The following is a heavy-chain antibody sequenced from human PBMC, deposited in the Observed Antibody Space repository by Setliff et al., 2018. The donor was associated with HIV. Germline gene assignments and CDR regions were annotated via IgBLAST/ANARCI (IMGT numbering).Heavy chain of an antibody. CDR2: IIHSGST. CDR1: GGSFSGYY. Sequence: SETLSLTCAVYGGSFSGYYWSWIRQPPGKGLEWIGEIIHSGSTNYNPSLKSRVTVSADTPKNQFSLRLNSVTAADTAVYYCAREERGWSNRGAFDVWGLGTMVTVSS. V-gene: IGHV4-34*12. CDR3: AREERGWSNRGAFDV. D-gene: IGHD6-19*01. J-gene: IGHJ3*01.